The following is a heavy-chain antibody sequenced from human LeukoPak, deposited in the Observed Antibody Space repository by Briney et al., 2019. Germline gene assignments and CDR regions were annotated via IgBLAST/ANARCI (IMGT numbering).Heavy chain of an antibody. D-gene: IGHD6-13*01. CDR3: ARGSSWLSSIDR. CDR1: GGSISSSSYY. CDR2: IYYDGST. Sequence: SETLSLTCTVSGGSISSSSYYWGWIRQPPGKGLEWIGYIYYDGSTNYNPSLKSRVTISVDTSKNQFSLKLRSVTAADTAVYYCARGSSWLSSIDRWGQGTLVTVSS. V-gene: IGHV4-61*05. J-gene: IGHJ5*02.